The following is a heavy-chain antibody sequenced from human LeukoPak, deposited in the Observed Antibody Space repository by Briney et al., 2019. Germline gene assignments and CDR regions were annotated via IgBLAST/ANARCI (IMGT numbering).Heavy chain of an antibody. CDR2: IWYDGSNK. J-gene: IGHJ4*02. CDR3: ARSPPVGVLLYYFDY. Sequence: PGGSLRLSCAASGFTFSSYGMHWVRQAPGKGLEWVAVIWYDGSNKYYADSVKGRFTISRDNSKNTLYLQMNSLRAEDTAVYYCARSPPVGVLLYYFDYWGQGTLVTVSS. V-gene: IGHV3-33*08. D-gene: IGHD2/OR15-2a*01. CDR1: GFTFSSYG.